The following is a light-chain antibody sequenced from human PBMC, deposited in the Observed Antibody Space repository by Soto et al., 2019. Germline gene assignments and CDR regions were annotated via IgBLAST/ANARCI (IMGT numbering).Light chain of an antibody. Sequence: DIQMTQSPSSLSASVGDRGTITCRASQGIIHFLAWYQHKPGKVPKLLIYAASILQSGVPPRFSGSGSGTDFTLTISSLQPEDVATYYCQKYNTVPRTFGQGTKVEI. J-gene: IGKJ1*01. V-gene: IGKV1-27*01. CDR3: QKYNTVPRT. CDR2: AAS. CDR1: QGIIHF.